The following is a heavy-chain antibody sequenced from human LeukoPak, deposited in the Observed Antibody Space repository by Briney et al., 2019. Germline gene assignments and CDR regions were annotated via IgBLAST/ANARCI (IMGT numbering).Heavy chain of an antibody. Sequence: KPGGSLRLSCAASGFTFSSYNMNWVRQAPGKGLEWVSSISSSSSYIYYADSVKGRFTISRDNAKNSLYLQMNSLRAEDTAVYYCARAKQLWPPEYAFDIWGQGTMVTVSS. CDR2: ISSSSSYI. CDR3: ARAKQLWPPEYAFDI. D-gene: IGHD5-18*01. CDR1: GFTFSSYN. J-gene: IGHJ3*02. V-gene: IGHV3-21*04.